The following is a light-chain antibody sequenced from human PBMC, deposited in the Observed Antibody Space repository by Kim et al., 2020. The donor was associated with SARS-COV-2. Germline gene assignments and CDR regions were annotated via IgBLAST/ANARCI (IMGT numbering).Light chain of an antibody. V-gene: IGKV1-27*01. J-gene: IGKJ1*01. Sequence: ASVEDRVTITCRASQDISNYLAWYQQGPGKVPKLLIYDASALQSGVPSRFAGSGSGTDFTLTITNLQPEDVATYYCQKYKSVPWTFGPGTRVEIK. CDR3: QKYKSVPWT. CDR1: QDISNY. CDR2: DAS.